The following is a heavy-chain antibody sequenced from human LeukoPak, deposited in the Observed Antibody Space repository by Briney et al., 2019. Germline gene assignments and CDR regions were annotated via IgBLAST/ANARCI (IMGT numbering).Heavy chain of an antibody. Sequence: GGSLRLSCAASGFAFNSQTMSWVRQAPGKGLEWVASIKEDEIEIHYVDSVKGRFTISRDNAKDSLYLQMSSLRVEDTAVYYCARGGFRHFDYWGQGTLVTVSS. V-gene: IGHV3-7*01. J-gene: IGHJ4*02. CDR2: IKEDEIEI. CDR3: ARGGFRHFDY. D-gene: IGHD3-22*01. CDR1: GFAFNSQT.